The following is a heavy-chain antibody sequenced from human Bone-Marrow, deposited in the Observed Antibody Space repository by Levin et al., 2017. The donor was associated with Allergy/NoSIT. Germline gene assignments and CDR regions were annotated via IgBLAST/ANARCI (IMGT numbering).Heavy chain of an antibody. CDR3: ARTDCSNGLCRGGAFDY. J-gene: IGHJ4*02. V-gene: IGHV3-48*03. Sequence: GGSLRLSCAASGFTFSIYEMNWVRQAPGKGLEWVSNVDSSGRTMYYADSVKGRFTISRDNAKNSLSLQMNSLRAEDTAVYYGARTDCSNGLCRGGAFDYWGQGTLVTVSS. CDR2: VDSSGRTM. CDR1: GFTFSIYE. D-gene: IGHD2-8*01.